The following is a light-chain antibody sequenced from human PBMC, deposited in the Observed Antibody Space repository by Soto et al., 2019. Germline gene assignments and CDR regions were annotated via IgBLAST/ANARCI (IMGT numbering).Light chain of an antibody. J-gene: IGKJ5*01. CDR3: QQYGTSEII. V-gene: IGKV3-20*01. CDR1: QSVSSSY. CDR2: GAS. Sequence: EIVLTQSPCTLSLSPGERATLSCRASQSVSSSYLAWYHQKPGQAPRLLIYGASSRATGIPDRFSGSGSGTDFTLTISRLEPEDFAVFFCQQYGTSEIIFGQGTRLEIK.